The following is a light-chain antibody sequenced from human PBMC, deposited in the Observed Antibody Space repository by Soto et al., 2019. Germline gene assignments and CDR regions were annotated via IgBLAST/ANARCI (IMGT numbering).Light chain of an antibody. CDR3: QSYDSSLSGV. V-gene: IGLV1-40*01. J-gene: IGLJ3*02. CDR2: GNS. Sequence: QPVLTQPPSVSGAPGQRVTISCNESSSNIGAGYDVHWYQQLPGTAPKLLIYGNSNRPSGVPDRFSGSKSGTSASLAITGLQAEDEADYYCQSYDSSLSGVFGGGTKLTVL. CDR1: SSNIGAGYD.